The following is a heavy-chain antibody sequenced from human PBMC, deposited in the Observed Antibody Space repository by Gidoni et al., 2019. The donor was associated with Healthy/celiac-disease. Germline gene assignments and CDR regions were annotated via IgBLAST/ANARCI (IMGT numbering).Heavy chain of an antibody. CDR3: AKDFGSSWSHFDY. V-gene: IGHV3-23*01. D-gene: IGHD6-13*01. Sequence: EVQLLESGGGLVQRGGSLRLSCAASGFTFSSYAMSWVRQAPGKGLGWFSAISGSGGSTYYADSVKGRFTISRDNSKNTLYLQMNSLRAEDTAVYYCAKDFGSSWSHFDYWGQGTLVTVSS. CDR1: GFTFSSYA. CDR2: ISGSGGST. J-gene: IGHJ4*02.